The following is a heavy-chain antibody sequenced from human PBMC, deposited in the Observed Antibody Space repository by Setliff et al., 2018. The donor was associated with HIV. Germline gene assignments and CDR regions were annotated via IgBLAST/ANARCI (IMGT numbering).Heavy chain of an antibody. CDR2: IHHSGTT. J-gene: IGHJ4*02. D-gene: IGHD3-10*01. CDR3: ARLVRPSSGNTDY. Sequence: SETLSLTCVVSGGPISDGMWWSWVRQPPPKGLEWIGEIHHSGTTRYNPSLRSRVTISVDTARNQISLKVNSVTAADTAIYYCARLVRPSSGNTDYWGQGILVTVSS. CDR1: GGPISDGMW. V-gene: IGHV4-4*02.